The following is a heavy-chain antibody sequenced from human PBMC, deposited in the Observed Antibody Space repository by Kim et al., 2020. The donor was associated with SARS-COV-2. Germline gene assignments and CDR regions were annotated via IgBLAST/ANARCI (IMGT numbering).Heavy chain of an antibody. CDR2: IWYDGSNK. J-gene: IGHJ5*02. D-gene: IGHD6-13*01. V-gene: IGHV3-33*01. CDR3: ARDRGIAAARDWFDP. CDR1: GFTFSSYG. Sequence: GGSLRLSCAASGFTFSSYGMHWVRQAPGKGLEWVAVIWYDGSNKYYADSVKGRFTISRDNSKNTLYLQMNSLRAEDTAVYYCARDRGIAAARDWFDPWGQGTLVTVSS.